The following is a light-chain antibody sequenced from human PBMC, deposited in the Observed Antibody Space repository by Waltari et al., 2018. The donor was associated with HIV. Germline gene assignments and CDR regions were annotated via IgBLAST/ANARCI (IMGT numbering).Light chain of an antibody. CDR3: QQYGSSPYT. CDR2: DAS. J-gene: IGKJ2*01. V-gene: IGKV1-39*01. CDR1: QSISTS. Sequence: DIQLTQSPSSLPASVRDRVTITCRASQSISTSLNWYQHKPGEAPKLLIFDASRLHTGVPSRFSGSGSGTQFTLTISRLEPEDFAVYYCQQYGSSPYTFGQGTKLEIK.